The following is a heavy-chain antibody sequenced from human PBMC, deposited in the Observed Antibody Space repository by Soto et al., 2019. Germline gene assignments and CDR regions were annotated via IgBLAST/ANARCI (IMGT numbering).Heavy chain of an antibody. CDR2: INHSGST. CDR1: GGSFSGYY. CDR3: ARGKRGVSYYYMDV. J-gene: IGHJ6*03. V-gene: IGHV4-34*01. D-gene: IGHD5-12*01. Sequence: SETLSLTCAVYGGSFSGYYWSWIRQPPGKGLEWIGEINHSGSTNYNPSLKSRVTISVDTSKNQFSLKLSSVTAADTAVYYCARGKRGVSYYYMDVWGKGTTVTVSS.